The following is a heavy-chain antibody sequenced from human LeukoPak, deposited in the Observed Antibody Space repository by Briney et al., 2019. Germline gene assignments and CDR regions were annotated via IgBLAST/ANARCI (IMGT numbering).Heavy chain of an antibody. CDR1: TGSISSSY. Sequence: SETLSLTCTVSTGSISSSYWSWLRQPPGKGLEWIGYLYYSGSSNYNPSLKSRVTISVDTSKNQFSLKLNSVTAADTAVYYCARSRGGYKWDFDYWGQGTLVTVSS. D-gene: IGHD5-24*01. J-gene: IGHJ4*02. V-gene: IGHV4-59*01. CDR2: LYYSGSS. CDR3: ARSRGGYKWDFDY.